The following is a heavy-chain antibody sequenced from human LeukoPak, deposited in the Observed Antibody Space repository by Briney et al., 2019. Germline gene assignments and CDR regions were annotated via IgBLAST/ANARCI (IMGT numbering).Heavy chain of an antibody. CDR1: GYTFTGYY. V-gene: IGHV1-2*02. Sequence: GASVKVSCKASGYTFTGYYMHWVRQAPGQGLEWMGWINPNSGGTNYAQKFQGRVTMTRDTSISTAYMELSRLRSDDTAVYYCARVPYKTQDHYYYYGMDVWGQGTTVTVSS. D-gene: IGHD5-24*01. J-gene: IGHJ6*02. CDR3: ARVPYKTQDHYYYYGMDV. CDR2: INPNSGGT.